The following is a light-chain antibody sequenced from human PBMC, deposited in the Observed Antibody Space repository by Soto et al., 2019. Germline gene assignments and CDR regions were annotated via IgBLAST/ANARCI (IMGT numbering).Light chain of an antibody. CDR3: QQAASFPFT. Sequence: DIQLTQSPASVSAAVGDRINIPCRASQPINTWLAWYQQKPGKGPKLLIYTASTLETGVPSRFSGSGSGTDFTLTISSLQPEDAAIYSCQQAASFPFTFVPGAKV. CDR1: QPINTW. CDR2: TAS. V-gene: IGKV1-12*02. J-gene: IGKJ3*01.